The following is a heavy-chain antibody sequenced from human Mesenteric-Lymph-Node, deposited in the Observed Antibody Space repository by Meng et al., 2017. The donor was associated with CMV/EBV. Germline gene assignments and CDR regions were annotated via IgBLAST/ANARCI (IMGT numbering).Heavy chain of an antibody. Sequence: GGSLRLSCVASGFTFSNYAMSWVRQAPGKGLEWVSAIGGSGGNTYYADSVKGRFTISRDNSKNTLFLHINNLRAEDTAMYYCAKGGRRSGYLVVDEYYFDDWGQGTMVTVSS. D-gene: IGHD3-3*01. J-gene: IGHJ4*02. V-gene: IGHV3-23*01. CDR2: IGGSGGNT. CDR1: GFTFSNYA. CDR3: AKGGRRSGYLVVDEYYFDD.